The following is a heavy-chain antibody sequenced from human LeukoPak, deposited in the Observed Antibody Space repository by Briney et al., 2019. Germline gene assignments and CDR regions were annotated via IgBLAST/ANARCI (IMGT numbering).Heavy chain of an antibody. V-gene: IGHV4-59*08. CDR2: IYYSGST. CDR3: ARRLTPGAWYFDL. J-gene: IGHJ2*01. Sequence: SETLSLTCTVSGGSISSYYWSWIRQPPGKGLEWIGYIYYSGSTNYNPSLESRVTISVDTSKNQFSLKLSSVTAADTAVYYCARRLTPGAWYFDLWGRGTLVTVSS. CDR1: GGSISSYY. D-gene: IGHD2-21*02.